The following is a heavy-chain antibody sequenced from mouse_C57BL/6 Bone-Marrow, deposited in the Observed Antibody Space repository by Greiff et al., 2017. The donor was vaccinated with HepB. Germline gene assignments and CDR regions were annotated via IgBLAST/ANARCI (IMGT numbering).Heavy chain of an antibody. V-gene: IGHV1-81*01. CDR1: GYTFTSYG. CDR2: IYPRSGNT. J-gene: IGHJ1*03. Sequence: VQLQQSGAELARPGASVKLSCKASGYTFTSYGISWVKQRTGQGLEWIGEIYPRSGNTYYNEKFKGKATLTADKSSSTAYMELRSLTSEDSAVYFCASSIYCYGSSWYFDVWGTGTTVTVSS. D-gene: IGHD1-1*01. CDR3: ASSIYCYGSSWYFDV.